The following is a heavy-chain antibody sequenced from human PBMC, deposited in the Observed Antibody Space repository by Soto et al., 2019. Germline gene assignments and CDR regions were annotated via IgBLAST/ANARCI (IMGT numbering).Heavy chain of an antibody. J-gene: IGHJ4*02. CDR2: ISSSGSTI. V-gene: IGHV3-48*04. D-gene: IGHD5-18*01. CDR1: GFTFSSYS. CDR3: ASKSASYTAMVPPDY. Sequence: EVQLVESGGGLVQPGGSLRLSCAASGFTFSSYSMNWVRQAPGKGLEWVSYISSSGSTIYYADSVKGRFTISRDNAKNSLYLQMNSLRAEDTAVYYCASKSASYTAMVPPDYWGQGTLVTVSS.